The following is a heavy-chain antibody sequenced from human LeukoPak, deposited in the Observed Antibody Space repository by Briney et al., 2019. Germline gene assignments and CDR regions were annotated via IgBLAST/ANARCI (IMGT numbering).Heavy chain of an antibody. CDR2: WYDGSNQ. D-gene: IGHD3-3*01. J-gene: IGHJ2*01. V-gene: IGHV3-33*06. CDR1: GFPFSGSG. CDR3: AKESGHGNWYFDL. Sequence: GGSLRLSCAASGFPFSGSGMHWVRQAPGKGLEWVAVWYDGSNQYYADSVKGRFTISRDNSKNTVDLQMNSLRAEGTAVYFCAKESGHGNWYFDLWGRGTLVTVSS.